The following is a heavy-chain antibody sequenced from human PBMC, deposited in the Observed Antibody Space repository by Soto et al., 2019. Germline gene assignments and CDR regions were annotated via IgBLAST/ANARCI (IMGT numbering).Heavy chain of an antibody. CDR1: GFTFGDYW. J-gene: IGHJ4*02. CDR3: ATAEVDY. V-gene: IGHV3-74*03. Sequence: GGSLRLSCAASGFTFGDYWMHWVRQPPGKGPEWVSRMTGDGRTTQYADSVKGRFTASRDNAKSTLYLQMNSLRAEDTAVYYCATAEVDYWGPGTLVTVTS. CDR2: MTGDGRTT.